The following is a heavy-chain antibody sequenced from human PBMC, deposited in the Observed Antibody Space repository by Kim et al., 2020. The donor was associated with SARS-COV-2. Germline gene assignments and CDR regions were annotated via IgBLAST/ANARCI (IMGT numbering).Heavy chain of an antibody. Sequence: GGSLRLSCAASGFTFSDYYMSWIRQAPGKGLEWVSYISSSSSYTNYADSVKGRFTISRDNAKNSLYLQMNSLRAEDTAVYYCARAGYYYGMDVWGQGTTVTVSS. J-gene: IGHJ6*02. CDR2: ISSSSSYT. V-gene: IGHV3-11*06. CDR1: GFTFSDYY. CDR3: ARAGYYYGMDV.